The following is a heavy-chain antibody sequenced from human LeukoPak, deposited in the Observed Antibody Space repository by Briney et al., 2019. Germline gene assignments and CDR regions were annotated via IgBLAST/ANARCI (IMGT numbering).Heavy chain of an antibody. CDR2: IYYSGST. D-gene: IGHD1-26*01. J-gene: IGHJ5*02. V-gene: IGHV4-31*03. CDR1: GGSISSGGYY. CDR3: ARHRELLNWFDP. Sequence: SETLSLTCTVSGGSISSGGYYWSWIRQHPGKGLEWIGYIYYSGSTYYNPSLKSRVTISVDTSKNQFSLKLSSVTAADTAVYYCARHRELLNWFDPWGQGTLVTVSS.